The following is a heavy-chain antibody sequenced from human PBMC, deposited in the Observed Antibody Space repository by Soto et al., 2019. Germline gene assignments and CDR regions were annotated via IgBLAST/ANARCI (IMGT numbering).Heavy chain of an antibody. CDR1: GFTFSSYW. CDR3: ARVGYYDSSGYYNFDY. CDR2: INSDGSST. D-gene: IGHD3-22*01. V-gene: IGHV3-74*01. Sequence: GGSLRLSCAASGFTFSSYWMHWVRQAPGKGPVWVSRINSDGSSTSYADSVKGRFTTSRDNAKSTLYLQMNSMRAEDTAVYYCARVGYYDSSGYYNFDYWGQGTLVTVSS. J-gene: IGHJ4*02.